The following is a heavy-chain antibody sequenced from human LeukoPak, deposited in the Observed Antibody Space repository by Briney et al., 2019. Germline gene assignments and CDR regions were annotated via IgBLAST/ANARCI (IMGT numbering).Heavy chain of an antibody. D-gene: IGHD6-19*01. CDR2: ISSSSSYK. J-gene: IGHJ4*02. V-gene: IGHV3-11*06. CDR3: ARHSSGWDHNDY. Sequence: LSLTCAVYGGSFSGYYWSWIRQPPGKGLEWVSSISSSSSYKYYADSVKGRFTISRDNAKNSLYLQMNSLRAEDTALYYCARHSSGWDHNDYWGQGTLVTVSS. CDR1: GGSFSGYY.